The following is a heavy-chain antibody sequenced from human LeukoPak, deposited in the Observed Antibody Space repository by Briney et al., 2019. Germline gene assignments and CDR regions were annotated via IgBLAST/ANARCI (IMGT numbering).Heavy chain of an antibody. D-gene: IGHD6-6*01. J-gene: IGHJ5*01. CDR2: IFANGVTT. CDR1: GFTFSNFG. Sequence: GGSLRLSCAASGFTFSNFGMTWVRQAPGKGLEWVSAIFANGVTTLYADSVKGRFIISRDNSQNRLFLQVNSLRVEDTAVYYCAKGLGGLASAPDSWGQGTLVTVSS. CDR3: AKGLGGLASAPDS. V-gene: IGHV3-23*01.